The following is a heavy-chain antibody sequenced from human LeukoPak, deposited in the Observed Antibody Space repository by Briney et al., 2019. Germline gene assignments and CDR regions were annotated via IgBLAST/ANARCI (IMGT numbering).Heavy chain of an antibody. J-gene: IGHJ4*02. D-gene: IGHD3-22*01. CDR1: GGSISSSNW. CDR2: IYHSGST. CDR3: ARGSYYYDSSGYPGNYFDY. V-gene: IGHV4-4*02. Sequence: PSGTLSLTCAVSGGSISSSNWWSWVRQPPGKGLEWIGEIYHSGSTNYNPSLKSRVTISVDKSKNQFSLKLSSVTAADTAVYYCARGSYYYDSSGYPGNYFDYWGQGTLVTVSS.